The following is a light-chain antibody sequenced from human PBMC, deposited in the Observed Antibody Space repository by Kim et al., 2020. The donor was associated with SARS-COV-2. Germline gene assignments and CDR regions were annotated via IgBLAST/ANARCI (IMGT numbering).Light chain of an antibody. CDR2: QDS. J-gene: IGLJ1*01. Sequence: SYELTQPPSVSVSPGQTASITCSGDKLGDKYACWYQQKPGQSPVLVIYQDSKRPSGIPERFSGYNSGNTATLTISGTQAMDEADYYCQAWDSSTGVFGTG. CDR1: KLGDKY. V-gene: IGLV3-1*01. CDR3: QAWDSSTGV.